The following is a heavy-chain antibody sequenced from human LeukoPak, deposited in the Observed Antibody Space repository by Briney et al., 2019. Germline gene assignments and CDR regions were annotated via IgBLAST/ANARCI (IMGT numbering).Heavy chain of an antibody. CDR3: ARHDYGGNSAWFDP. CDR1: GGSIRGFF. V-gene: IGHV4-59*01. D-gene: IGHD4-23*01. Sequence: SETLSLTCTVSGGSIRGFFWSWIRRPPGKGLEWMGYIFYSGGTYYNPSLMSRVTISVDMSTNQFSLKLTSVTAADTAVYYCARHDYGGNSAWFDPWGQGTLVTVSS. J-gene: IGHJ5*02. CDR2: IFYSGGT.